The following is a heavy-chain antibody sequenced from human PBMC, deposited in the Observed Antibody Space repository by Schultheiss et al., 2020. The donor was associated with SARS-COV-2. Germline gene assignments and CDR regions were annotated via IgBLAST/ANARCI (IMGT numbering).Heavy chain of an antibody. J-gene: IGHJ6*02. V-gene: IGHV3-66*01. D-gene: IGHD4-23*01. CDR2: IYSGGST. CDR1: GFTVSSNY. Sequence: GGSLRLSCAASGFTVSSNYMSWVRQAPGKGLEWVSVIYSGGSTYYADSVKGRFTISRDNSKNTLYLQMNSLRAEDTAVYYCAREATVVTYYYYGMDVWGQGTTVTVSS. CDR3: AREATVVTYYYYGMDV.